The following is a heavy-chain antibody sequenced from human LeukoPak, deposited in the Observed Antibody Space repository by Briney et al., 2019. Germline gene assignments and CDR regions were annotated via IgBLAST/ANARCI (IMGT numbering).Heavy chain of an antibody. D-gene: IGHD2-15*01. Sequence: GGSLRLSCAASGFTFSSYSMSWVRQAPGKGLEWVSAISSTGGTAYYADSVKGRFTISRDNSKNTLYLQMNSLRAEDTAIYYCAKNGDRGAYCSGGSCYPYYYYNMDVWGKGTTVTISS. CDR2: ISSTGGTA. J-gene: IGHJ6*03. CDR1: GFTFSSYS. CDR3: AKNGDRGAYCSGGSCYPYYYYNMDV. V-gene: IGHV3-23*01.